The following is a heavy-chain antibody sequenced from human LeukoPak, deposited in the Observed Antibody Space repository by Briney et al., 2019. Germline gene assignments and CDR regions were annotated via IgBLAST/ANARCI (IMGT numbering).Heavy chain of an antibody. CDR1: GFTFGSYE. CDR3: ARNVYNFDY. Sequence: SGGSLRLSCAASGFTFGSYEMNWVRQAPGKGLEWVSYISSSGSTIYYADSVQGRFTISRDNAQNSLYLQMSSLRAEDTAVYYCARNVYNFDYWGQGTLVTVSS. CDR2: ISSSGSTI. V-gene: IGHV3-48*03. D-gene: IGHD3-10*02. J-gene: IGHJ4*02.